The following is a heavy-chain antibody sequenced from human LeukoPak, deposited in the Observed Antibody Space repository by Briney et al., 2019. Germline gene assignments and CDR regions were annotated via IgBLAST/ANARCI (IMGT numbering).Heavy chain of an antibody. V-gene: IGHV4-34*01. J-gene: IGHJ6*03. Sequence: KPSETLSLTCAVDGGSFSGYYWTWIRQAPGKGLEWIGEINPSGRISYNPSLKSRLTISVDASKNQFSLNLRSLTAADTVVYYCARGRQEVSMIVVVMTAVSYYLDVWGKGTTVTVS. CDR2: INPSGRI. CDR1: GGSFSGYY. CDR3: ARGRQEVSMIVVVMTAVSYYLDV. D-gene: IGHD3-22*01.